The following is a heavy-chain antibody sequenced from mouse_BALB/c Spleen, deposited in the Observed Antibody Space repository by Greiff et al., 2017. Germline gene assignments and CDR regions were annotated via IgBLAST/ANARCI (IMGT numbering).Heavy chain of an antibody. D-gene: IGHD1-1*02. V-gene: IGHV10S3*01. Sequence: GGGLVQPTGSFKPSCAASGSPFTSNAMYWVRQAPGKGLEWVARIRSKSNNYAPYYADSVKDRFTFSRDESQSILYLQMNNLKTEDTSMYYFMIDGGRSTCGGQGTLVTVSA. CDR2: IRSKSNNYAP. CDR1: GSPFTSNA. J-gene: IGHJ3*01. CDR3: MIDGGRSTC.